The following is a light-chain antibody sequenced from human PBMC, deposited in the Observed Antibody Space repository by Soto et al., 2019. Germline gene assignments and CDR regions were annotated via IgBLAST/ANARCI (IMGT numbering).Light chain of an antibody. CDR1: QSVGSN. CDR3: QQYNNWPPMYT. CDR2: GAS. Sequence: EIVMTQSPATLSVSPGERATLSCRASQSVGSNLAWYQQKPGQAPRLLIYGASTRATGISARFSGSGSGSEFTLTISSLQSEDFAVYYCQQYNNWPPMYTFGQGTKLEIK. J-gene: IGKJ2*01. V-gene: IGKV3-15*01.